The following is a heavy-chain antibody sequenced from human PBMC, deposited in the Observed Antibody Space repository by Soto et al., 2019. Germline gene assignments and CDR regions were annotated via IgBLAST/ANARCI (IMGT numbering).Heavy chain of an antibody. CDR2: ISTYNGDT. CDR1: GYTFTSSG. CDR3: ARQGSWPYYYYGLDV. D-gene: IGHD1-26*01. V-gene: IGHV1-18*01. J-gene: IGHJ6*02. Sequence: ASVKVSCKASGYTFTSSGINWVRQAPGQGLEWMGWISTYNGDTNSAQKFQGRVTMTADTSTGTVYMELMSLKSDDTAVYYCARQGSWPYYYYGLDVWGQGTTVTVSS.